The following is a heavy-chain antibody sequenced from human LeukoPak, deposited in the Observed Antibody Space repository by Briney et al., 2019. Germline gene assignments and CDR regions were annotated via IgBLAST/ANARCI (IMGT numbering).Heavy chain of an antibody. CDR2: INPNSGGS. J-gene: IGHJ4*02. Sequence: GASVKVSYKASGYTFTGYYMHWVRQAPGQGLEWMGWINPNSGGSNYAQKFQGRVTMTRDTSISTAYMELSRLRSDDTAVYYCARDLGGAYYFDYWGQGTLVTVSS. CDR3: ARDLGGAYYFDY. D-gene: IGHD1-26*01. CDR1: GYTFTGYY. V-gene: IGHV1-2*02.